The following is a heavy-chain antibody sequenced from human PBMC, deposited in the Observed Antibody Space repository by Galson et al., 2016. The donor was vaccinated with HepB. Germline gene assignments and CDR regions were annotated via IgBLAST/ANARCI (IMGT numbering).Heavy chain of an antibody. CDR1: GFTFSKHW. Sequence: SLRLSCAASGFTFSKHWMSWVRQAPGKGLEWVANIKEDGSATHYVDSVKGRFTISKDNAKNSLYLQMNSLRVEDTAVYYCTRDPWPAAFDIFGQGTMVTVSS. V-gene: IGHV3-7*01. CDR2: IKEDGSAT. J-gene: IGHJ3*02. CDR3: TRDPWPAAFDI.